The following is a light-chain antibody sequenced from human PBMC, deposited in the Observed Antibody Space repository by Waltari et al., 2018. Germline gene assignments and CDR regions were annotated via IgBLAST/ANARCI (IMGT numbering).Light chain of an antibody. CDR1: SGSVSSTSY. J-gene: IGLJ3*02. CDR2: KGT. V-gene: IGLV8-61*01. Sequence: TVVTQEPSLSVSPGGTVTLTCALISGSVSSTSYATWYRQTPGQAPRTLVYKGTSRSFGVPDRFSGSVLGNKAALTITGAQADDESDYFCSVYMGSGIWVFGGGTKLTVL. CDR3: SVYMGSGIWV.